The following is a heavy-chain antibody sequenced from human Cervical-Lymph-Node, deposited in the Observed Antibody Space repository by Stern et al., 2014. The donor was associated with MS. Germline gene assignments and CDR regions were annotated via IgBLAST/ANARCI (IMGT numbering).Heavy chain of an antibody. D-gene: IGHD1-26*01. V-gene: IGHV4-39*01. CDR1: GGSISSSSYY. J-gene: IGHJ4*02. Sequence: QLQLQESGPGLVKPSETLSLTCTVSGGSISSSSYYWGWVRQTPEKGLEWLASIYYTGSTYYNPYLKSRVNISIAPSKTQFSLKRSSVTAADTAVYYCATVGATALDYWGQGTLVTVSS. CDR3: ATVGATALDY. CDR2: IYYTGST.